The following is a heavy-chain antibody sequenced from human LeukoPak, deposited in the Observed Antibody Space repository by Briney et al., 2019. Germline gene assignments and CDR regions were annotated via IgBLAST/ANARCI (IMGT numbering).Heavy chain of an antibody. J-gene: IGHJ4*02. CDR2: IRYDGSNK. Sequence: PGGSLRPSCAASGFTFSSYGMHWVRQAPGKGLEWEAFIRYDGSNKYYADSVKGRFTISRDNSKNTLYLQMNSLRAEDTAVYYCAKLDSSLWSYFDYWGQGTLVTVSS. CDR3: AKLDSSLWSYFDY. D-gene: IGHD3/OR15-3a*01. CDR1: GFTFSSYG. V-gene: IGHV3-30*02.